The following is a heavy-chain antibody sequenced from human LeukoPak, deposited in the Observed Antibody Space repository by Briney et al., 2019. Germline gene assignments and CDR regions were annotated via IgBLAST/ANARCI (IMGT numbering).Heavy chain of an antibody. Sequence: GGSLRLSCAASGFTFSSYAMHWVRQAPGKGLEWVAVISYDGSNKYYADSVKGRFTISRDNSKNTLYLQMNSLRAEDTAVYYCARGGVYGDYFDYWGQGTLVTVSS. CDR2: ISYDGSNK. J-gene: IGHJ4*02. CDR3: ARGGVYGDYFDY. D-gene: IGHD4-17*01. CDR1: GFTFSSYA. V-gene: IGHV3-30*04.